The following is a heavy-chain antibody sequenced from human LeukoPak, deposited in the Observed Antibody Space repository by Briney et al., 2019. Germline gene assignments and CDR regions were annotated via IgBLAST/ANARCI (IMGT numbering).Heavy chain of an antibody. V-gene: IGHV4-39*07. CDR3: ARDAFSYGSGSPAKPYYSYYMDV. CDR1: GVSISGNYY. J-gene: IGHJ6*03. CDR2: IYYSGST. Sequence: SETLSLTCTVSGVSISGNYYWGWIRQPPGKGLEWIGSIYYSGSTYYNPSLKSRVTISVDTSKNQFSLKLSSVTAADTAVYFCARDAFSYGSGSPAKPYYSYYMDVWGKGTTVTISS. D-gene: IGHD3-10*01.